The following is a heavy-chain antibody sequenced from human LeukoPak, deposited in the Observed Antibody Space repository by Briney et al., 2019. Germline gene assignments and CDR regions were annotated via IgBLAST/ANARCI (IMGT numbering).Heavy chain of an antibody. V-gene: IGHV4-34*01. J-gene: IGHJ4*02. Sequence: SETLSLTCAVYGGAFRGYYWSWIRQPPGKGLEWIGEINHSGSTNYNPSLKSRVTISVDTSKKQFSLKLSSVTAADTAVYYCARGPRTMVRGVTIDYWGQGTLVTVSS. CDR2: INHSGST. CDR1: GGAFRGYY. CDR3: ARGPRTMVRGVTIDY. D-gene: IGHD3-10*01.